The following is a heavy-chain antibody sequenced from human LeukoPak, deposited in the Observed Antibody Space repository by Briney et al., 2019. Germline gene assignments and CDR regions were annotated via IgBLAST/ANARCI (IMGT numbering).Heavy chain of an antibody. J-gene: IGHJ4*02. CDR1: GCTFTGNN. Sequence: ATVKLTCTASGCTFTGNNIHWVRNAHGPGHELMGGVNPNSSGTHYEKRSHDRVTMTRIKTISTAYMELSRLISDATTAYYCSRDGLYPKFDYWGQGTLVTVSS. CDR3: SRDGLYPKFDY. CDR2: VNPNSSGT. D-gene: IGHD5/OR15-5a*01. V-gene: IGHV1-2*02.